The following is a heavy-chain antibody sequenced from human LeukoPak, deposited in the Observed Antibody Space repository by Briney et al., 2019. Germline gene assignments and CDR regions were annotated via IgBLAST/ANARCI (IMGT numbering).Heavy chain of an antibody. Sequence: SVKVSCKASGGTFSSYAISWVRQAPGQGLEWMGGIIPIFGTANYAQKFQGRVTITADESTSTAYMELSSLRSEDTAVYYCARARLESYDSSGYYDYWGQGTLVTVSS. J-gene: IGHJ4*02. CDR3: ARARLESYDSSGYYDY. CDR1: GGTFSSYA. D-gene: IGHD3-22*01. CDR2: IIPIFGTA. V-gene: IGHV1-69*13.